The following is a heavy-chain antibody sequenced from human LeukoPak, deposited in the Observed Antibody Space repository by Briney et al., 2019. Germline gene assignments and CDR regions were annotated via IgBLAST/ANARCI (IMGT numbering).Heavy chain of an antibody. J-gene: IGHJ6*02. CDR3: ANTMVRGSYNMDV. CDR1: GFTFTSYA. CDR2: ISNSGSST. V-gene: IGHV3-23*01. Sequence: GGSLTLPCAASGFTFTSYAMTWVRQATGKGLEWVSGISNSGSSTHYADSVKGLFTISRDNSKNTLYLQLSSLRAEDTAVYYCANTMVRGSYNMDVWGQGTTVTVSS. D-gene: IGHD3-10*01.